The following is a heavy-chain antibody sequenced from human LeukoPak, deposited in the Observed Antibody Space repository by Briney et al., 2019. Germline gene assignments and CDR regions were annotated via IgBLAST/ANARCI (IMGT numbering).Heavy chain of an antibody. Sequence: GGTLRLSCAASGFSFSSYGMSWVRQAPGKGLEWVSAISSTGGTTYYADSVKGRFTISRDNSKNTLYLQMNSLRAEDTAIYYCAKNGDRGAYCSGGSCYPYYYYYMDVWGKGTTVTISS. V-gene: IGHV3-23*01. J-gene: IGHJ6*03. D-gene: IGHD2-15*01. CDR2: ISSTGGTT. CDR3: AKNGDRGAYCSGGSCYPYYYYYMDV. CDR1: GFSFSSYG.